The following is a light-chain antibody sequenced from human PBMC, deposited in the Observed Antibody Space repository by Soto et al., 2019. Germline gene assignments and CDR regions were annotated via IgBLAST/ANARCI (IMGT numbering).Light chain of an antibody. V-gene: IGLV2-8*01. CDR3: SSFAGSDKVV. CDR1: SSDVGGYNY. Sequence: QSVLTQPPSASGSPGQSVTISCTGTSSDVGGYNYVSWYQQHPGKAPKLMIYEVSTRPSGVPDRFSGSKSGNTASLTVSGLQTEDEADYYCSSFAGSDKVVFGGGTKVTVL. J-gene: IGLJ2*01. CDR2: EVS.